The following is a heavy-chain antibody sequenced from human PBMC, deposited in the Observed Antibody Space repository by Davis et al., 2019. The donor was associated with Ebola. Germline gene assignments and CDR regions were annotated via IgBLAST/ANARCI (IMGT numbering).Heavy chain of an antibody. J-gene: IGHJ6*02. D-gene: IGHD3-3*01. CDR3: AKFTSHWLWSPYGLDV. V-gene: IGHV4-61*01. CDR2: IYNVGST. CDR1: GGSVSSGSYY. Sequence: PSETLSLTCTVSGGSVSSGSYYWSWIRQPPGKGLEWIGYIYNVGSTDYNPSLESRVTISFDTSKSQLSLKLTSVTAADTGVYYCAKFTSHWLWSPYGLDVWGRGTTVSVSS.